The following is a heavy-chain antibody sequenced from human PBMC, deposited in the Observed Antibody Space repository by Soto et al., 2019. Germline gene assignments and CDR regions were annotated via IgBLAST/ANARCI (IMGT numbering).Heavy chain of an antibody. CDR2: ISGSGGST. V-gene: IGHV3-23*01. CDR3: AKDPMVRARAHGMDV. CDR1: GFTVSSYA. Sequence: GGSLRLSCAASGFTVSSYAMSWVRQARGKGLEWVSAISGSGGSTYYADSVKGRFTISRDNSKNTLYLQMNSLRAEDTAVYYCAKDPMVRARAHGMDVWGQGTTVTVSS. D-gene: IGHD3-10*01. J-gene: IGHJ6*02.